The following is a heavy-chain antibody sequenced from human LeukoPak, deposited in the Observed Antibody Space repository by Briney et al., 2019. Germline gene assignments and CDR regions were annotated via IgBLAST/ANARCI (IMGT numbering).Heavy chain of an antibody. D-gene: IGHD4-23*01. J-gene: IGHJ4*02. CDR2: MYRGGST. V-gene: IGHV4-38-2*02. CDR1: GYSFSSGYY. Sequence: PSETLSLTCSVFGYSFSSGYYWGWIRQPPGKSLEWIGSMYRGGSTYYNPSLQSRLTISLDTSKNRFSLKLSSVTAADTALYYCVMTTVVTNDPYFDYWGRGTLVTVAS. CDR3: VMTTVVTNDPYFDY.